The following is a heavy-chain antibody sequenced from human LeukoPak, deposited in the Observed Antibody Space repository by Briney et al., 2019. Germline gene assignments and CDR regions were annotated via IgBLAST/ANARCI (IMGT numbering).Heavy chain of an antibody. CDR2: IIDSGDIT. Sequence: PGGSLRLSCEASGFTFSSYAMSWVRQAPGKGLEWVSGIIDSGDITYYANSVKGRFTISRDTSRNTLFLKMNSLRAEDTAIYYCAKEYFDATAAGSYYYGMDVWGQGTTVTVSS. J-gene: IGHJ6*02. D-gene: IGHD6-13*01. CDR3: AKEYFDATAAGSYYYGMDV. CDR1: GFTFSSYA. V-gene: IGHV3-23*01.